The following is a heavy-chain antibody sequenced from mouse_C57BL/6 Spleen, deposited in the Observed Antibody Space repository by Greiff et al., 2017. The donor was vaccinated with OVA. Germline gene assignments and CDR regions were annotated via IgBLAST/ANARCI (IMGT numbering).Heavy chain of an antibody. V-gene: IGHV1-69*01. CDR3: ARGGYHDYFDY. CDR1: GYTFTSYW. D-gene: IGHD5-1-1*01. J-gene: IGHJ2*01. CDR2: IDPSDSYT. Sequence: QVQLQQSGAELVMPGASVKLSCKASGYTFTSYWMHWVKQRPGQGLEWIGEIDPSDSYTNYNQKFKGKSTLTVDKSSSTAYMQLSSLTSEDSAVYYCARGGYHDYFDYWGQGTTLTVSS.